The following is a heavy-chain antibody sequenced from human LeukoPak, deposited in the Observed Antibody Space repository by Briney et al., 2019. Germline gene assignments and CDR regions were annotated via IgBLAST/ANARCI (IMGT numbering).Heavy chain of an antibody. J-gene: IGHJ4*02. D-gene: IGHD3-3*01. Sequence: PGGSLRLSCAASGSTVSSNYMSWVRQAPGKGLEWVSVIYSGGSTYYADSVKGRFTISRDNSKNTLYLQMNSLRAEDTAVYYCARVWDFWSGYYPRYFDYWGQGTLVTVSS. CDR2: IYSGGST. CDR1: GSTVSSNY. CDR3: ARVWDFWSGYYPRYFDY. V-gene: IGHV3-53*01.